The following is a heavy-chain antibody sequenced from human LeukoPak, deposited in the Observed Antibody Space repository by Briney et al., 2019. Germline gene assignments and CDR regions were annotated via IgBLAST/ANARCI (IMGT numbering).Heavy chain of an antibody. V-gene: IGHV3-23*01. CDR1: GFTFSSYA. CDR3: AKGFYGSRYWYFDR. Sequence: PGGSLRLSCAASGFTFSSYAMSWVRQAPGKGLEWVSAISGSGGSTYYADSVNGRFTISRDNSKNILYLQMNILRAEDTALYYCAKGFYGSRYWYFDRWGRGTLVTVSS. J-gene: IGHJ2*01. D-gene: IGHD3-10*01. CDR2: ISGSGGST.